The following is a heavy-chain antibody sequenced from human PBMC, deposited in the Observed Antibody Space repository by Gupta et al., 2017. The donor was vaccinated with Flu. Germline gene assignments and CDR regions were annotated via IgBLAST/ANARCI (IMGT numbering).Heavy chain of an antibody. CDR1: D. CDR2: IGTAGDT. Sequence: DMHWVRQATGKGLEWVSAIGTAGDTYYPGSVKGRVTISRENAKNSLYRQMNSLRAGETAVYDCARVEHYDDSSGYYWYFDLGGRGTLVTVSS. CDR3: ARVEHYDDSSGYYWYFDL. V-gene: IGHV3-13*01. D-gene: IGHD3-22*01. J-gene: IGHJ2*01.